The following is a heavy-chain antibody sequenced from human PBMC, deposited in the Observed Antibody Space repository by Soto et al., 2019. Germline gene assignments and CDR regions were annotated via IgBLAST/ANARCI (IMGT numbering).Heavy chain of an antibody. CDR3: AREKEDEGSSSLRVYYGMDA. V-gene: IGHV3-30*03. D-gene: IGHD6-6*01. Sequence: PGGSLRLSCAASRFDFTSYGMHCLRQAPGHGLEWGGVMSKDGSNQLCGDSVRGRFSIARDTSKNTLFLQLNSLRAEDTAVYYCAREKEDEGSSSLRVYYGMDAWGQGTTVTVSS. J-gene: IGHJ6*02. CDR2: MSKDGSNQ. CDR1: RFDFTSYG.